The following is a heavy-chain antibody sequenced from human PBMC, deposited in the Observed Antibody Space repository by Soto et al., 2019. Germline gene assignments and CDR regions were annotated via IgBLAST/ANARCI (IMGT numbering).Heavy chain of an antibody. CDR1: GYTFTSYY. D-gene: IGHD3-16*01. CDR3: AREDKVEMATMRLDGMDV. V-gene: IGHV1-46*01. CDR2: INPSGGST. J-gene: IGHJ6*02. Sequence: QVQLVQSGAEVKKPGASVKVSCKASGYTFTSYYMHWVRQAPGQGLECMGIINPSGGSTSYAQKFQGRVTMTRDTSTSTVYMELSSLRSEDTAVYYCAREDKVEMATMRLDGMDVWGQGTTVTVSS.